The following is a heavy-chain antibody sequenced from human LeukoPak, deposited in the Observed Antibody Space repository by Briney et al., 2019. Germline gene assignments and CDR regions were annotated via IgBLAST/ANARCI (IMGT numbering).Heavy chain of an antibody. CDR2: INPNSGGT. CDR1: GYTFTGYY. Sequence: ASVKVSCKASGYTFTGYYMHWVRQAPGQGLEWMGWINPNSGGTNYAQKFQGRVTMTRDTSISTAYMELSRLRSDATAVYYCASQSRIITIFGVVMTAHAFDIWGQGTMVTVSS. D-gene: IGHD3-3*01. CDR3: ASQSRIITIFGVVMTAHAFDI. V-gene: IGHV1-2*02. J-gene: IGHJ3*02.